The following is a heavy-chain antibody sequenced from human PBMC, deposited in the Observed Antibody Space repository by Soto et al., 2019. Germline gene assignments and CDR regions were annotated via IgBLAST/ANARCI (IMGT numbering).Heavy chain of an antibody. V-gene: IGHV3-48*01. Sequence: GGSLRLSCAASGFTFSSCAMGWVRQAPGKGLEWVSYISSSSSTIYYADSVKGRFTISRDNSKNTLYLQMNSLRAEDTAVYYCARDHSVDIEYGMDVWGQGTTVTVSS. CDR3: ARDHSVDIEYGMDV. CDR1: GFTFSSCA. J-gene: IGHJ6*02. D-gene: IGHD2-2*03. CDR2: ISSSSSTI.